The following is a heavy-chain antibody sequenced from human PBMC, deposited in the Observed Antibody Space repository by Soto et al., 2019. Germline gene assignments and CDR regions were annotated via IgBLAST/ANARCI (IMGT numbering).Heavy chain of an antibody. CDR1: GGSFTDYK. D-gene: IGHD4-17*01. V-gene: IGHV4-34*01. CDR3: AGGPDYGDYDA. J-gene: IGHJ5*02. Sequence: QVQLRQWGAGLLKPSETLSLTCVVSGGSFTDYKWTWISQSPEKGLEWIGEIRHSGDTDSMPSLRSRITMSLDTSKNQFSLHLSSVSSADTAVYFCAGGPDYGDYDARGQGTLVTVSS. CDR2: IRHSGDT.